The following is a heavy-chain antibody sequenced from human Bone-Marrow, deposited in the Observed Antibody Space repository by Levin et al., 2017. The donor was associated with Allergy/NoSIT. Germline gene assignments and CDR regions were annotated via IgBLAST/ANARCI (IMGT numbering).Heavy chain of an antibody. CDR1: GFAFSFFG. Sequence: GGSLRLSCAASGFAFSFFGMHWVRQAPGKGLEWMAFLSHDGSTKYYADSVKGRFTISRDNSKNTVSLEMSSLRPEDTAVYHCAKDSGDIVLVVEGSVMGYLGNWGQGTLVTVSS. D-gene: IGHD2-8*02. CDR2: LSHDGSTK. J-gene: IGHJ4*02. CDR3: AKDSGDIVLVVEGSVMGYLGN. V-gene: IGHV3-30*18.